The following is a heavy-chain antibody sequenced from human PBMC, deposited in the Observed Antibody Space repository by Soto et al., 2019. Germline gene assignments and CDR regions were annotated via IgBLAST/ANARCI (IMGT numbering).Heavy chain of an antibody. Sequence: GGSLRLSCAASGFIFSSYWMHWVRQAPGKGLVWVSRLHSDGSTTTYADSVKGRFTISRDNAKNTLYLQMNSLRAEDTAVYYCARELPTTIRGGYYYSYGMDVRGQGTTVTVSS. V-gene: IGHV3-74*03. D-gene: IGHD2-2*02. CDR3: ARELPTTIRGGYYYSYGMDV. CDR1: GFIFSSYW. J-gene: IGHJ6*02. CDR2: LHSDGSTT.